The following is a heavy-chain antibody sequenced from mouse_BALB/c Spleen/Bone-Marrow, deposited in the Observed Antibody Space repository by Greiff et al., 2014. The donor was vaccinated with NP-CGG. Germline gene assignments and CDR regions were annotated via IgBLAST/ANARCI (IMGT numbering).Heavy chain of an antibody. Sequence: VQLVESGAELVMPGASVMMSCKASGYTFTDYWMHWVKQRPGQGLEWIGAIDTSDTYTNYNQKFKGKATLTVDESSSTAYMQLSSLTSEDSAVYFCTRGWDGYYFDYWGQGTTLTVSS. CDR1: GYTFTDYW. CDR3: TRGWDGYYFDY. V-gene: IGHV1-69*01. J-gene: IGHJ2*01. D-gene: IGHD4-1*01. CDR2: IDTSDTYT.